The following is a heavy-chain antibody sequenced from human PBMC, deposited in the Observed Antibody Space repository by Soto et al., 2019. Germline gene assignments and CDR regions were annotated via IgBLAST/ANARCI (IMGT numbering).Heavy chain of an antibody. D-gene: IGHD1-7*01. CDR1: GFTFSSYW. CDR2: IKQDGSEK. J-gene: IGHJ4*02. V-gene: IGHV3-7*01. Sequence: GGSLRLSCAASGFTFSSYWMSWVRQAPGKGLEWVANIKQDGSEKYYVDSVKGRFTISRDNAKNSLYLQMNSLRVEDTAVYYCAKWNYVETCFDYWGQGTLVTVSS. CDR3: AKWNYVETCFDY.